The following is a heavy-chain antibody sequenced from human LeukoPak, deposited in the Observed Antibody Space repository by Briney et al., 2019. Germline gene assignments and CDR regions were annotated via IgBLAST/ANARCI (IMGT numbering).Heavy chain of an antibody. V-gene: IGHV4-30-2*01. D-gene: IGHD3-22*01. CDR2: IYHSGGT. CDR3: ARPHPYDSSGYYYN. J-gene: IGHJ4*02. CDR1: GGSISSGGYS. Sequence: SETLSLTCAVSGGSISSGGYSWSWIRQPPGKGLEWIGYIYHSGGTYYNPSLKSRVTISVDRSKNQFSLKLSSVTAADTAVYYCARPHPYDSSGYYYNWGQGNLVTVSS.